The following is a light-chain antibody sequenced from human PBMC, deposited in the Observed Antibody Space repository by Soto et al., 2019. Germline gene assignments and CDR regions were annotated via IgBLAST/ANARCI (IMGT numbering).Light chain of an antibody. CDR2: GAS. V-gene: IGKV1-39*01. J-gene: IGKJ1*01. Sequence: DIEMTQSPSSLSATVGDRVTVTCRASQTISNFLNWYQQTPGKAPKLLIYGASNLQSGVPSRFSGSGSGTDFTLTISRLEPEDFAVYYCHQYGSSPWTFGQGTKVDIK. CDR1: QTISNF. CDR3: HQYGSSPWT.